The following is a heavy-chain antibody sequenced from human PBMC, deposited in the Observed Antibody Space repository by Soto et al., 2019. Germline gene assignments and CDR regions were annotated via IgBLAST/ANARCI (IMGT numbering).Heavy chain of an antibody. V-gene: IGHV3-15*01. CDR1: GFTFSDAC. CDR2: IKKKTDGGTT. Sequence: GGSLRLSCAASGFTFSDACMSWVRQAPGKGLEWVGLIKKKTDGGTTDYAAPVKGRFTISRDESKNTRYLQMSSLKTADTAVYYCRTEWLDWGQGTLVTVSS. J-gene: IGHJ4*02. D-gene: IGHD6-19*01. CDR3: RTEWLD.